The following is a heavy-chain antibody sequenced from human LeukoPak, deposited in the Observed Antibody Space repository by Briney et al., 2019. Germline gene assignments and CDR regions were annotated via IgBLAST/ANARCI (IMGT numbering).Heavy chain of an antibody. J-gene: IGHJ4*02. CDR1: GYSISSGYY. CDR3: AREVGVVIGATPFDY. V-gene: IGHV4-38-2*01. D-gene: IGHD2-15*01. Sequence: SETLSLTCADSGYSISSGYYWGWIRQPPGKGLEWIGSIYHSGSTYYNPSLKSRVTISVDTSKNQFSLKLSSVTAADTAVYYCAREVGVVIGATPFDYWGQVTLGTVSS. CDR2: IYHSGST.